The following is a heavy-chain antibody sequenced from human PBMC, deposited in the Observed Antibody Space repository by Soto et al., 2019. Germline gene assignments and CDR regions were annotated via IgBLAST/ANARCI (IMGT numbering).Heavy chain of an antibody. J-gene: IGHJ2*01. Sequence: SETLSLTCTVSGGSISSYYWSWIRQPPGMGLEWIGYLYYAGSTNYNPSLESRVTISADTSKNQFSLKLRSVTAADTAVYFCARGTDDYNGWYFDFWGRGTLVTVS. D-gene: IGHD2-8*01. V-gene: IGHV4-59*12. CDR1: GGSISSYY. CDR2: LYYAGST. CDR3: ARGTDDYNGWYFDF.